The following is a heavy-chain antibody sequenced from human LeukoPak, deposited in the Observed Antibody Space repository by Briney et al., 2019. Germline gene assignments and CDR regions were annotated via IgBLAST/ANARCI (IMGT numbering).Heavy chain of an antibody. V-gene: IGHV3-23*01. J-gene: IGHJ4*02. CDR2: ISGSGAT. D-gene: IGHD1-26*01. Sequence: GGSLRLSCAASGFIFSNYPMNWVRQAPGKGLEWVSVISGSGATFYGDSVQGRFTISRDNSRDTLYLQMNSLTAEDTAVYYCGKYLQTTVGANDYWGQGTLVTVSS. CDR1: GFIFSNYP. CDR3: GKYLQTTVGANDY.